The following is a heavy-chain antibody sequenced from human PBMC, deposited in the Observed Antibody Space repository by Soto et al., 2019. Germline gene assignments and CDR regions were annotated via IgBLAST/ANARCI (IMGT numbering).Heavy chain of an antibody. CDR2: FFYNKNT. J-gene: IGHJ4*01. CDR3: ARHVEWEIFYYFEH. Sequence: SDTLSLTCTVSGASLSSSPSYWGWVRQPPGKGLEWIGSFFYNKNTYYNPSLKSRVTISVDTSKMQFSLNLTSVTAADTAVYYCARHVEWEIFYYFEHWGQGTPVT. CDR1: GASLSSSPSY. D-gene: IGHD1-26*01. V-gene: IGHV4-39*01.